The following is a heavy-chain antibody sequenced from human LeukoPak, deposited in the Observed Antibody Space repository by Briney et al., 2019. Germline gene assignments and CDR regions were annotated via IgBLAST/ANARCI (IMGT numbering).Heavy chain of an antibody. CDR3: ARDPMYSGSYYAFDI. V-gene: IGHV3-23*01. CDR1: GFTFSSYA. Sequence: PGGSLRLSCATSGFTFSSYAMSWVRQAPGKGLEWVSDISCSGGTTYYADSVRGRFTISRDNSKNTLYLQMSSLRADDAAVYYCARDPMYSGSYYAFDIWGQGTMVTVSS. D-gene: IGHD1-26*01. J-gene: IGHJ3*02. CDR2: ISCSGGTT.